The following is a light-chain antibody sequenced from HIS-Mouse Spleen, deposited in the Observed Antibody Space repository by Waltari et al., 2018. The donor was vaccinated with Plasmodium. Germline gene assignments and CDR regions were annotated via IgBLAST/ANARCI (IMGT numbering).Light chain of an antibody. V-gene: IGLV3-25*03. Sequence: SYELTQPPSVSVSPGQTARITCSGDALPKHYAYRYPEKPGPAPVLVIYTDRERHSRSPERLAGSSSGTTVTLTLSGGQAEDEADYYCQSADSSGTYVVFGGGTKLTVL. CDR3: QSADSSGTYVV. CDR1: ALPKHY. CDR2: TDR. J-gene: IGLJ2*01.